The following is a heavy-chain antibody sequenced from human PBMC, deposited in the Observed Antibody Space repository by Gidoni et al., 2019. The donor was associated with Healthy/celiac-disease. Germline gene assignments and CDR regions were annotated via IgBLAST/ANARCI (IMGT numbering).Heavy chain of an antibody. CDR3: ASSIYDFWSGYDY. J-gene: IGHJ4*02. Sequence: EVQLGESGGGLVQPGGSLRLSCAAPGFTFSSYWMSWVRQAPGKGLEWVANIKQDGSEKYYVDSVKGRFTISRDNAKNSLYLQMNSLIAEDTAVYYCASSIYDFWSGYDYWGQGTLVTVSS. V-gene: IGHV3-7*01. CDR2: IKQDGSEK. D-gene: IGHD3-3*01. CDR1: GFTFSSYW.